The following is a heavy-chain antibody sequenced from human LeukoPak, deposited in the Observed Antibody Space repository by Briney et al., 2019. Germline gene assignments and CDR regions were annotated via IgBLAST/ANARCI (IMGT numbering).Heavy chain of an antibody. Sequence: GGSLRLSCAVSGLTFSSSWMDWVRQAPGKGLEWVASINPDGNKKYSVDSVKGRFTISRDNAENSLYLQMNSLRVEDTAFYYCARDLAYSRLDYWGQGMLVTVSS. CDR1: GLTFSSSW. D-gene: IGHD5-18*01. CDR3: ARDLAYSRLDY. CDR2: INPDGNKK. J-gene: IGHJ4*02. V-gene: IGHV3-7*01.